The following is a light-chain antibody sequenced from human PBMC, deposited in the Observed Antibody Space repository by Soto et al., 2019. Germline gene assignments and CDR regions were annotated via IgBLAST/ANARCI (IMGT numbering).Light chain of an antibody. CDR1: QSVTTNY. CDR3: QQYESSFRT. CDR2: STS. V-gene: IGKV3-20*01. Sequence: EIVLTQSPGTLSLSPGERATLSCRASQSVTTNYLAWYQQKPGQAPKLLIYSTSSRATGIPDRFSGSVSGTDFPLTISRLEPEDCAVYYCQQYESSFRTFGQGTKVEIK. J-gene: IGKJ1*01.